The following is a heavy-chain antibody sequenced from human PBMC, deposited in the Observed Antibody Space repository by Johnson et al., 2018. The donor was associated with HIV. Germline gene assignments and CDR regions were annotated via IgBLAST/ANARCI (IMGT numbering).Heavy chain of an antibody. V-gene: IGHV3-30*18. D-gene: IGHD6-19*01. J-gene: IGHJ3*02. CDR1: GFAFRIYF. CDR3: AKAGAVAGPGLDAFEI. CDR2: ISYDGSNK. Sequence: QVQLVESGGGVVQPRRSLLLSSAASGFAFRIYFIPCVLPAPFQGLAWVAIISYDGSNKYYADSVKGRFTISRDNSPDTLYLQMNSLRAEDTAVYYCAKAGAVAGPGLDAFEIWGQGTMFTVSS.